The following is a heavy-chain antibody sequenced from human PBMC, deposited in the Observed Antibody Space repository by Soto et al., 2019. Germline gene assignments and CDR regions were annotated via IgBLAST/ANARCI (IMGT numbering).Heavy chain of an antibody. Sequence: GGSLRLSCAASGFTFSNSWMHWVRQVSGKGLEWVSRINADGTPTSYADPVTGRFTISRDNAKITLYLHVNSLRAEDTAVYYCVKVLARGVGVPRFYFDSWGQGALVTVSS. V-gene: IGHV3-74*01. J-gene: IGHJ4*02. CDR1: GFTFSNSW. CDR3: VKVLARGVGVPRFYFDS. D-gene: IGHD2-2*01. CDR2: INADGTPT.